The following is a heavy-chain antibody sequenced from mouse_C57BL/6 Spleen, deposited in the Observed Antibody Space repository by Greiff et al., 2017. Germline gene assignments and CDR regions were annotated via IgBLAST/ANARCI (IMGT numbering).Heavy chain of an antibody. CDR2: IYPGGGYT. J-gene: IGHJ4*01. V-gene: IGHV1-63*01. D-gene: IGHD2-4*01. Sequence: QVQLQQSGAELVRPGTSVKMSRKASGYTFTNYWIGWAKQRPGHGLEWIGDIYPGGGYTNYNEKFKGKATLTADKSSSTAYMQFSSLTSEDSAIYYCARSDYDQAMDYWGQGTSVTVSS. CDR1: GYTFTNYW. CDR3: ARSDYDQAMDY.